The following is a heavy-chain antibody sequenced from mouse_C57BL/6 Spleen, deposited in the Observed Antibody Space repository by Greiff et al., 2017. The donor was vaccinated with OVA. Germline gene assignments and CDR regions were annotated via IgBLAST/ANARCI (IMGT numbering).Heavy chain of an antibody. CDR3: ARKSYYYGSSLRAMDY. D-gene: IGHD1-1*01. CDR2: IYPGSGST. CDR1: GYTFTSYW. J-gene: IGHJ4*01. Sequence: QVQLQQPGAELVKPGASVKMSCKASGYTFTSYWITWVKQRPGQGLEWIGDIYPGSGSTNYNEKFKGKATLTVDTSSSTAYMQLSSLTSEDAAVYFCARKSYYYGSSLRAMDYWGQGTSVTVSS. V-gene: IGHV1-55*01.